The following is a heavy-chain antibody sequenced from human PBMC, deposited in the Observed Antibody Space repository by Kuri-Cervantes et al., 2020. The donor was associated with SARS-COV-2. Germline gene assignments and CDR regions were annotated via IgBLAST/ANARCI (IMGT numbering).Heavy chain of an antibody. D-gene: IGHD1-7*01. V-gene: IGHV3-48*03. CDR1: GFTFSSYE. Sequence: GGSLRLSCAASGFTFSSYEMNWVRQAPGKGLEWVSYISSSGSTIYYADSMKGRFTISRDNAKNSLYLQMNSLRAEDTAVYYCARMDVTGTTVYWGQGTLVTVSS. J-gene: IGHJ4*02. CDR3: ARMDVTGTTVY. CDR2: ISSSGSTI.